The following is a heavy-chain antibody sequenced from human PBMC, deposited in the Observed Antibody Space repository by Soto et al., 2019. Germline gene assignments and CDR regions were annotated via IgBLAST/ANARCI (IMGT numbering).Heavy chain of an antibody. CDR2: IYYRGNA. J-gene: IGHJ4*02. CDR3: ARLEGLATPSYSIDF. CDR1: DDSINSDKYY. V-gene: IGHV4-39*01. D-gene: IGHD2-15*01. Sequence: SETLSLTCSVSDDSINSDKYYWGWIRQPPGKGLEWIGSIYYRGNAYYNPSLQTRVTISLDKSKSQFSLKLNSVTAADSAVYFCARLEGLATPSYSIDFWGPGALVTVSS.